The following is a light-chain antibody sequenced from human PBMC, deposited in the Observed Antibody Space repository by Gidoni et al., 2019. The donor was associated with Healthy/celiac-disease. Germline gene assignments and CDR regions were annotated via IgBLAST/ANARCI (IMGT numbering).Light chain of an antibody. CDR2: AAS. CDR1: QSISSY. CDR3: QQSYSTVYT. Sequence: DLQITQSPSSLSASVGDRVTITCRARQSISSYLNWYQQKPGKAPKLLIYAASSLQSGVPSRFSGSGSGTDFTLTISSLQPEDFATYYCQQSYSTVYTFGQGTKLEIK. J-gene: IGKJ2*01. V-gene: IGKV1-39*01.